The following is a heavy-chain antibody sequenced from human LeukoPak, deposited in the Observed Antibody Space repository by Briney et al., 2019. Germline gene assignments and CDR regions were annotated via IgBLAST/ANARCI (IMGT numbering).Heavy chain of an antibody. D-gene: IGHD2-2*01. V-gene: IGHV3-23*01. CDR1: TFTFSSYA. CDR2: ISGSGVGT. CDR3: AKDSKEDDAFDI. J-gene: IGHJ3*02. Sequence: PGGSLRLSCAASTFTFSSYAMTWVRQAPGTGLEWVSAISGSGVGTYYADSVKGRFTISRDNSKNALYLQMNSLRAEDAAVYYCAKDSKEDDAFDIWGQGTMVTVSS.